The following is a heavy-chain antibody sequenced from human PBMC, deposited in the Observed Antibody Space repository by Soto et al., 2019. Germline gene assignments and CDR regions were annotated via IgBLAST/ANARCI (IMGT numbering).Heavy chain of an antibody. Sequence: ASVKVSCKTSGYPFTDYFIHWLRQAPGQGLEWMGIISLYHHSTSYAQKFQGRLTVTADTSTTTVYMDLGSLTSEDSAVYWCARELYSCGGDCPYYMDYWGQGTLVTVSS. D-gene: IGHD2-21*02. CDR3: ARELYSCGGDCPYYMDY. J-gene: IGHJ4*02. CDR2: ISLYHHST. V-gene: IGHV1-46*01. CDR1: GYPFTDYF.